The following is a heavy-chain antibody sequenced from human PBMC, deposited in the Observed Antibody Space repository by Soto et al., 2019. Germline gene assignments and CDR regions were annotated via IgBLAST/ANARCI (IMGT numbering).Heavy chain of an antibody. J-gene: IGHJ4*02. CDR2: ISGSGGGT. CDR3: VKRNFYFDY. CDR1: GFTFSSYA. V-gene: IGHV3-23*01. Sequence: PGGSLRLSCAASGFTFSSYAMGWVRQAPGRGLDWVSAISGSGGGTYYADSVKGRFTISRDNSKNTLYLQMNSLRAEDTALYYCVKRNFYFDYWGQGTLVTVSS.